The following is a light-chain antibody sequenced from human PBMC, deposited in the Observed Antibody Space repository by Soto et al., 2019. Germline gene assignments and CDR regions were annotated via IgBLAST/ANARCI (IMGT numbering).Light chain of an antibody. CDR3: QQYDNLQLT. J-gene: IGKJ4*01. Sequence: DIQMTQSPSSLSASVGDRVTITCQASQDISNYLNWYQQKPGKAPKLLIYGASNLETGVPSRFSGSGSGTDFTFTISSLQPEDIETYYCQQYDNLQLTFGGGTKVEIK. CDR2: GAS. CDR1: QDISNY. V-gene: IGKV1-33*01.